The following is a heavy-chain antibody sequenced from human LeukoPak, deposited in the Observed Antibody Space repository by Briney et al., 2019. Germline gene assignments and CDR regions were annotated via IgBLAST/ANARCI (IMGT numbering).Heavy chain of an antibody. CDR3: ARRDCGGDCYSPSLGY. CDR2: ISVYNGNT. D-gene: IGHD2-21*02. CDR1: GYTFTSYG. V-gene: IGHV1-18*01. Sequence: ASVKVSCKASGYTFTSYGITWVRQAPGQGLEWMGWISVYNGNTNYAQKLQGRVTMTTDTSTSTAYMELRSLRSDDTAVYYCARRDCGGDCYSPSLGYWGQGTLVTVSS. J-gene: IGHJ4*02.